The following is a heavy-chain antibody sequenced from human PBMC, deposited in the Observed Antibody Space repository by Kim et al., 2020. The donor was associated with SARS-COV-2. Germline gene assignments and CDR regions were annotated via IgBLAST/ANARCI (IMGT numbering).Heavy chain of an antibody. V-gene: IGHV3-53*01. D-gene: IGHD3-16*01. CDR3: ARERLGDYYGMDV. J-gene: IGHJ6*02. CDR2: IYSGGST. CDR1: GFTVSSNY. Sequence: GGSLRLSCAASGFTVSSNYMSWVRQAPGKGLEWVSVIYSGGSTYYADSVKGRFTISRDNSKNTLYLQMNSLRAEDTAVYYCARERLGDYYGMDVWGQGTTVTVSS.